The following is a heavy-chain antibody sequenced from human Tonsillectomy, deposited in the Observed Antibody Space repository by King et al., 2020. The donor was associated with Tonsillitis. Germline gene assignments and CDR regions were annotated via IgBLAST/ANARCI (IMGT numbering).Heavy chain of an antibody. Sequence: VQLVESGGGLVQPGGSLRLSCAASGFTFSSFAMTWVRQAPGKGLELVSSISDSAGGIYYADSVNDRFTISRDNSKNTRYLQVNSLRAEETAVYYCAKLLRSGYHLYYMDVWGKGTTVTVSS. D-gene: IGHD3-3*01. CDR2: ISDSAGGI. J-gene: IGHJ6*03. CDR3: AKLLRSGYHLYYMDV. CDR1: GFTFSSFA. V-gene: IGHV3-23*04.